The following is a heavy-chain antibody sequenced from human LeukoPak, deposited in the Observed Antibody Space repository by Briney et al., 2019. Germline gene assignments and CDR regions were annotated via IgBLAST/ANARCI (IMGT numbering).Heavy chain of an antibody. CDR2: ISGSGGST. Sequence: GGSLRLSCASSGFTFSSYAMSWVRQAPGKGLEWVSAISGSGGSTYYADSVKGRFTISRDNAKNSLYLQMNSLRAEDTALYYCARLSSTSEKPYSFDYWGQGTLVTVSS. CDR1: GFTFSSYA. V-gene: IGHV3-23*01. D-gene: IGHD2-2*01. CDR3: ARLSSTSEKPYSFDY. J-gene: IGHJ4*02.